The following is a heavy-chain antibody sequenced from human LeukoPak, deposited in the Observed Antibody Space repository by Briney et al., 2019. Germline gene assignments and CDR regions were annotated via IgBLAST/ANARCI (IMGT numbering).Heavy chain of an antibody. CDR3: ARCYSGYDYDWFDP. J-gene: IGHJ5*02. D-gene: IGHD5-12*01. CDR1: GYTFTSYA. V-gene: IGHV7-4-1*02. CDR2: INTNTGNP. Sequence: GASVKVSCKASGYTFTSYAMNWVRQAPGQGLEWMGWINTNTGNPTYAQGFTGRFVFSLDTSVSTAYLQISSLKAEDTAVYYCARCYSGYDYDWFDPWGQGTLVTVSS.